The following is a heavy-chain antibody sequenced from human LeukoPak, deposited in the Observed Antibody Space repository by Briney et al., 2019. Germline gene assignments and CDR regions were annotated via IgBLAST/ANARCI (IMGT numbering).Heavy chain of an antibody. CDR2: INTNTGNP. V-gene: IGHV7-4-1*02. CDR1: GYTFTTYA. Sequence: ASVKVSCTASGYTFTTYAINWVQQAPGQGLEWMGWINTNTGNPTYAQGFTGRFVFSLDTSVNTAYLQISSLKAEDTAVYYCARGGSGSRRLGSDYWGQGTLVTVSS. J-gene: IGHJ4*02. D-gene: IGHD3-10*01. CDR3: ARGGSGSRRLGSDY.